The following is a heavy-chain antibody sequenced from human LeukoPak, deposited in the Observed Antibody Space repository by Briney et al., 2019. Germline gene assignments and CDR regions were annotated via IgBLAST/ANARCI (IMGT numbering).Heavy chain of an antibody. V-gene: IGHV5-51*01. J-gene: IGHJ4*02. CDR2: IYPGDSDA. CDR1: GYSFTSYW. CDR3: AKLGAYSSSWYGFVDY. Sequence: GESLKISCKGSGYSFTSYWIGWVRQMPGKGLKWMGIIYPGDSDARYSPSFQGQVTISVDKSISTAYLQWSSLKASDTAMYYCAKLGAYSSSWYGFVDYWGQGTLVTVSS. D-gene: IGHD6-13*01.